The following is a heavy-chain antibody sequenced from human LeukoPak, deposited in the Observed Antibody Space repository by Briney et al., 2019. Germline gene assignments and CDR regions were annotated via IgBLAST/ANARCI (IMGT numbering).Heavy chain of an antibody. Sequence: SETLSLTCSVSGPSVTSGGFYWGWLRQPPGKGLQWLATVYYTGSTYYNPSLRSRVTISIDTSKNQFSLSLRSLIAADTAVYYCARHSGSGSLSRPFDPRGQATLVTVSS. J-gene: IGHJ5*02. V-gene: IGHV4-39*01. CDR2: VYYTGST. CDR1: GPSVTSGGFY. CDR3: ARHSGSGSLSRPFDP. D-gene: IGHD3-10*01.